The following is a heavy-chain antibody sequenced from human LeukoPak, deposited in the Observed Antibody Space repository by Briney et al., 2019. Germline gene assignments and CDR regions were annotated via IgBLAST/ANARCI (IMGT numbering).Heavy chain of an antibody. CDR1: GGSLSSYY. CDR2: IYYSGST. J-gene: IGHJ4*02. V-gene: IGHV4-59*01. Sequence: SETLSLTCTVSGGSLSSYYWSWIRQPPGKGLEWIGYIYYSGSTNYNPSLTSRVTISVDTPKNQFSLKLSSVTAADTAVYYCAREVRVLRYFDWLSTFDYWGQGTLVTVSS. CDR3: AREVRVLRYFDWLSTFDY. D-gene: IGHD3-9*01.